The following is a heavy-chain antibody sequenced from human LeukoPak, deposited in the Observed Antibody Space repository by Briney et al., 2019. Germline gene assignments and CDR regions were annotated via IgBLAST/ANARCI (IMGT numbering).Heavy chain of an antibody. V-gene: IGHV3-9*01. CDR2: ISWNSGSI. CDR1: GFTFSSYW. Sequence: PGGSLRLSCAASGFTFSSYWMHWVRQAPGKGLEWVSGISWNSGSIGYADSVKGRFTISRDNAKNSLYLQMNSLRAEDTALYYCVRFDYWGQGTLVTVSS. CDR3: VRFDY. J-gene: IGHJ4*02.